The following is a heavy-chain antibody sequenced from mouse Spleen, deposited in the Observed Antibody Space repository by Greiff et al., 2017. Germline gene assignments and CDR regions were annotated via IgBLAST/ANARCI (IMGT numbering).Heavy chain of an antibody. V-gene: IGHV1-58*01. CDR2: IYIGNGYT. CDR1: GYTFTSYG. J-gene: IGHJ2*01. Sequence: VQLKQSGAELVRPGSSVKMSCKTSGYTFTSYGINWVKQRPGQGLEWIGYIYIGNGYTEYNEKFKGEATLTSDTSSSTAYMQLSSLTSEDSAIYFCASYYYGSSYGYFDYWGQGTTLTVSS. D-gene: IGHD1-1*01. CDR3: ASYYYGSSYGYFDY.